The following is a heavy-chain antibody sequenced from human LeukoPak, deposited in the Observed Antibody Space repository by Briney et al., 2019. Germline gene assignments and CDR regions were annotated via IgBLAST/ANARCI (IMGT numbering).Heavy chain of an antibody. V-gene: IGHV4-31*03. J-gene: IGHJ5*02. CDR3: AGSESIAADLFDP. CDR2: IYYSGST. CDR1: GGSISSGGYY. Sequence: SETLSLTCTVSGGSISSGGYYWSWIRQHPGKGLEWIGYIYYSGSTYYNPSLKSRVTISVDTSKNQFSLKLSSVTAADTAVYYCAGSESIAADLFDPWGQGTLVTVSS. D-gene: IGHD6-13*01.